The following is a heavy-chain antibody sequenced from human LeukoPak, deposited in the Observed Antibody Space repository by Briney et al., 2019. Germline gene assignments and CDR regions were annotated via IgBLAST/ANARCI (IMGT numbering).Heavy chain of an antibody. V-gene: IGHV1-69*01. D-gene: IGHD2-2*01. CDR1: GGTFSSYA. CDR2: IIPIFGTA. Sequence: GASLKVSCKASGGTFSSYAISWVRQAPGQGLEWMGGIIPIFGTANYAQKFQGRVTITADESTSTAYMELSSLRSEDTAVYYCAKSMAGYCDSTIDYWGQGTLVTVSS. CDR3: AKSMAGYCDSTIDY. J-gene: IGHJ4*02.